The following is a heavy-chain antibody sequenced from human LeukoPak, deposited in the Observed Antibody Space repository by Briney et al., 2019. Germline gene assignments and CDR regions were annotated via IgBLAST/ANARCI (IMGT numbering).Heavy chain of an antibody. J-gene: IGHJ4*02. V-gene: IGHV3-53*01. D-gene: IGHD1-14*01. Sequence: GGSLRLSCAASGFTVMTNDMTWVRQAPGKGLEWVSVLYSDGNTKYADSVQGRFTISRDNSKNTLYLEMNSLSPDDTAVYYCARGVEPLAANTLAYWGQGTLVTVSS. CDR3: ARGVEPLAANTLAY. CDR2: LYSDGNT. CDR1: GFTVMTND.